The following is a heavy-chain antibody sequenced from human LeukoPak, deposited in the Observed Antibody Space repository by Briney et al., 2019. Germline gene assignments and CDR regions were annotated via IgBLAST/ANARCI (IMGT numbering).Heavy chain of an antibody. CDR1: GFTFSSYE. CDR3: AKDFLKSITLIRGVRSWVGYFDS. CDR2: ISSSGSTR. Sequence: GGSLRLSCAASGFTFSSYEMNWVRQAPGKGLEWVSYISSSGSTRYYADSVKGRFTISRDNVKNSLYLQMNSLRVEDTAVYYCAKDFLKSITLIRGVRSWVGYFDSWGQGTLVTVSS. D-gene: IGHD3-10*01. J-gene: IGHJ4*02. V-gene: IGHV3-48*03.